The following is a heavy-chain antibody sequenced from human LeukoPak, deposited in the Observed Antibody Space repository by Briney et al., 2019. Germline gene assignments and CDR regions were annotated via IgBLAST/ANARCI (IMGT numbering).Heavy chain of an antibody. J-gene: IGHJ4*02. CDR3: ARPRDGYWYYFDY. V-gene: IGHV1-69*06. CDR1: GGTFSSYG. Sequence: GASVTVSCKAYGGTFSSYGISWVRQAPGQGLEWMGGIIPIFGTANYAQKFQGRVTITADKSTSTAYMELSSLRSEDTAVYYCARPRDGYWYYFDYWGQGTLVTVSS. CDR2: IIPIFGTA. D-gene: IGHD5-24*01.